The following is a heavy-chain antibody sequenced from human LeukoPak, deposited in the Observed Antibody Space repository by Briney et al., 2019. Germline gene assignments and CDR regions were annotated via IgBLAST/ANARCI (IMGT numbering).Heavy chain of an antibody. V-gene: IGHV4-34*01. D-gene: IGHD6-13*01. CDR1: GGSFSGYY. J-gene: IGHJ4*02. CDR2: INHSGST. CDR3: AIIAAATDY. Sequence: SETLSLTCAVYGGSFSGYYWSWIRQPPRKGLEWIGEINHSGSTNYNPSLKSRVTISVDTSKNQFSLKLSSVTAADTAVYYCAIIAAATDYWGQGTLVTVSS.